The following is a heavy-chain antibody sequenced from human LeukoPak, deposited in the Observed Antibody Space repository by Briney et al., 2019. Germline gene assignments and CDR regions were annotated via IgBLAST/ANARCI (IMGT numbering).Heavy chain of an antibody. Sequence: GESLKISCEASGYSFANYWIGWVRQMPGKGLEWMGIIYPGDSDTRYSPSFQGQITISADKSISTAYLQWSSLKASDTAMYYCVRRDYYDSSGSHEYYFDYWGRGTLVTVSS. CDR2: IYPGDSDT. V-gene: IGHV5-51*01. CDR3: VRRDYYDSSGSHEYYFDY. CDR1: GYSFANYW. J-gene: IGHJ4*02. D-gene: IGHD3-22*01.